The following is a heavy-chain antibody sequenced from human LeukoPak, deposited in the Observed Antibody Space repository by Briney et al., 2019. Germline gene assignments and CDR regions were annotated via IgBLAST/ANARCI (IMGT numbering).Heavy chain of an antibody. CDR3: ARDLVYYDSSGYYSDY. V-gene: IGHV1-18*01. Sequence: ASVKVSCKASGYTFTSYDINWVRQATGQGLEWMGWISAYNGNTNYAQKLQGRVTMTTDTSTSTAYMELRSLRSDDTAVYYCARDLVYYDSSGYYSDYWGQGTLVTVSS. J-gene: IGHJ4*02. CDR1: GYTFTSYD. D-gene: IGHD3-22*01. CDR2: ISAYNGNT.